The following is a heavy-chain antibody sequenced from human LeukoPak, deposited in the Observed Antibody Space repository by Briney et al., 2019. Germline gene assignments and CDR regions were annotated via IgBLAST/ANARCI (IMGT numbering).Heavy chain of an antibody. CDR3: ARGVVRYFDY. CDR1: GFTFSSYA. CDR2: ISGSGGST. J-gene: IGHJ4*02. D-gene: IGHD3-9*01. V-gene: IGHV3-23*01. Sequence: GGSLRLSCAASGFTFSSYAMSWVRQAPGKGLEWVSAISGSGGSTYYADSVKGRFTISRDNAKNSLYLQMNSLRAEDTAVYYCARGVVRYFDYWGQGALVTVSS.